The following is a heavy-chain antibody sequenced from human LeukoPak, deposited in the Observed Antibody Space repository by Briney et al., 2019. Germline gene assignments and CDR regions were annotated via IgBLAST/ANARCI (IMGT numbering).Heavy chain of an antibody. Sequence: GASVTVSCKASGYTFTSYGISWVRQAPGQGLEWMGWISAYNGNTNYAQKLQGRVTMTTDTSTSTAYMELRSLRSDDTAVYYCARDMIGYSSSSEGSYYYYYMDVWGKGTTVTVSS. CDR2: ISAYNGNT. V-gene: IGHV1-18*01. J-gene: IGHJ6*03. D-gene: IGHD6-6*01. CDR3: ARDMIGYSSSSEGSYYYYYMDV. CDR1: GYTFTSYG.